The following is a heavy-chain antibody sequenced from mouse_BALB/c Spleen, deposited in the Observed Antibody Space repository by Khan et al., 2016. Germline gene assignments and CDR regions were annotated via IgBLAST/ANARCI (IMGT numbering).Heavy chain of an antibody. CDR1: GYTFTNYG. Sequence: QIQLVQSGPELKKPGKTVKISCKASGYTFTNYGMNWVKQAPGKGLKWMGWINTYSGESTYADDFKGRFAFSLETSANTAYLQINNLKNEDKATYFCARYRYYYGSSRYFDVWGAGTTVTVSS. CDR3: ARYRYYYGSSRYFDV. CDR2: INTYSGES. J-gene: IGHJ1*01. V-gene: IGHV9-1*02. D-gene: IGHD1-1*01.